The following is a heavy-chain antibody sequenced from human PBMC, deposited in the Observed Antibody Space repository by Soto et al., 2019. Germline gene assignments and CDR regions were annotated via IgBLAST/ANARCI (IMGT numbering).Heavy chain of an antibody. D-gene: IGHD3-16*01. CDR2: IYYSGST. CDR1: GGSIRSYY. J-gene: IGHJ5*02. V-gene: IGHV4-59*01. Sequence: SEPLSLNCTGSGGSIRSYYWSLIRQPPGKGLEWIVYIYYSGSTNYNPSLKSRVTISVDTSKNQFSLKLSSVTAADTAVYYCARGVWAWFDPWGQGTLVTVSS. CDR3: ARGVWAWFDP.